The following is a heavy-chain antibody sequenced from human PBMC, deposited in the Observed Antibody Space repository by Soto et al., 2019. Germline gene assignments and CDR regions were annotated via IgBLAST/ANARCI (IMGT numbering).Heavy chain of an antibody. D-gene: IGHD3-22*01. CDR2: IYYTGTT. CDR1: GCSISTTGYY. CDR3: ASLPYYYDTTGYYDS. J-gene: IGHJ4*02. Sequence: PSETLSLTCTVSGCSISTTGYYWGWIRQPPGKGQEWIGNIYYTGTTYYNPSLKSRVTISVDTSNNQFSLRLSAVTAADTAVYYCASLPYYYDTTGYYDSWGQGGLVTVS. V-gene: IGHV4-39*01.